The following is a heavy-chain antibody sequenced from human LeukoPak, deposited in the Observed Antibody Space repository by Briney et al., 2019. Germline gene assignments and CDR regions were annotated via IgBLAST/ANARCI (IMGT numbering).Heavy chain of an antibody. CDR2: ISWNGGST. CDR3: ARDDSSGFDY. D-gene: IGHD3-22*01. CDR1: GFTFDDYG. J-gene: IGHJ4*02. Sequence: PGGSLRLSCAASGFTFDDYGMSWVRQAPGEGLEWVSGISWNGGSTGYADSVKGRFTISRDNAKNSLYPQMNSLRAEDTALYYCARDDSSGFDYWGQGTLVTVSS. V-gene: IGHV3-20*04.